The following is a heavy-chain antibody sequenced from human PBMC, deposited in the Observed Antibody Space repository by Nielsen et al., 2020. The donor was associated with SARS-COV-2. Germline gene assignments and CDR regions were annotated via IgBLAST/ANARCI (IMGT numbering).Heavy chain of an antibody. D-gene: IGHD3-16*01. J-gene: IGHJ4*02. CDR2: INSDGSST. CDR1: GFTFDDYA. CDR3: VRGLQVPNGLAHR. V-gene: IGHV3-74*01. Sequence: GESLKISCAASGFTFDDYAVSWVRQAPGKGLVWVSRINSDGSSTSYADSVKGRFTISRDNAKNTLYLQMNSLRAEDTAVYYCVRGLQVPNGLAHRWGQGTLVTVSS.